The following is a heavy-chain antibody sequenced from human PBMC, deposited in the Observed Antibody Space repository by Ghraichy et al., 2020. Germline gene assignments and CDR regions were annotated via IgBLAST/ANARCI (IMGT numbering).Heavy chain of an antibody. CDR1: GFTFSSYA. CDR2: ISGSGGST. V-gene: IGHV3-23*01. J-gene: IGHJ4*02. CDR3: ALGESYYGSGSYFVY. Sequence: GGSLRLSCAASGFTFSSYAMSWVRQAPGKGLEWVSAISGSGGSTYYADSVKGRFTISRDNSKNTLYLQMNSLRAEDTAVYYCALGESYYGSGSYFVYWGQGTLVTVSS. D-gene: IGHD3-10*01.